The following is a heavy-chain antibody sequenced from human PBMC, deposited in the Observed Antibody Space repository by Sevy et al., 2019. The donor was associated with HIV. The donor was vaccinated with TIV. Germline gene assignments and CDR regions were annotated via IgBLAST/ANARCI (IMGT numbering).Heavy chain of an antibody. CDR1: GGSISSSSYN. CDR2: IYYSGST. D-gene: IGHD2-21*01. J-gene: IGHJ4*02. V-gene: IGHV4-39*01. Sequence: SETLSLTCTVSGGSISSSSYNWGWIRQPPGKGLEWIGSIYYSGSTYYNPSLKSRVSISVDTSKNQFSLKLSSVTAADTAVYYSARHGGIVDRAFDYWGQGTLVTVSS. CDR3: ARHGGIVDRAFDY.